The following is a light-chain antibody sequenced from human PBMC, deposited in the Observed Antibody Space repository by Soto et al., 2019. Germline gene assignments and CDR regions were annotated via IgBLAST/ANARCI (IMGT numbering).Light chain of an antibody. Sequence: QSVLTQPPSVSGSPGQSITISCIGTSSDVGAYNYVSWYQQHPGKAPKLMIYDVTNRPSGVSNRCSGSKSGNTASLTISGLQAEDEADYCCSSYTTNTTLVFGGGTKLTV. V-gene: IGLV2-14*01. J-gene: IGLJ2*01. CDR1: SSDVGAYNY. CDR2: DVT. CDR3: SSYTTNTTLV.